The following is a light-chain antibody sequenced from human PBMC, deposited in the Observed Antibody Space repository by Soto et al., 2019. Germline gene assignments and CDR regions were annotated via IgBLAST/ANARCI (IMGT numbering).Light chain of an antibody. CDR2: LNSDGSH. CDR1: SGHSSYA. V-gene: IGLV4-69*01. J-gene: IGLJ2*01. Sequence: QLVLTQSPSASASLRASVKLTCTLSSGHSSYAIAWHQQQPEKGPRYFMKLNSDGSHSKGDGIPDRFSGYSSGAGRYLTIFILQPEDEAVYYCQTWGTGIVVFGGGTKLTVL. CDR3: QTWGTGIVV.